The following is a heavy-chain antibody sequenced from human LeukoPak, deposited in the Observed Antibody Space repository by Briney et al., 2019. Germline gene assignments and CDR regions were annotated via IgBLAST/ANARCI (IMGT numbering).Heavy chain of an antibody. CDR2: INPNSGGT. CDR1: GYTFTGYY. V-gene: IGHV1-2*06. D-gene: IGHD2-15*01. Sequence: ASVKVSCKASGYTFTGYYMHWVRQAPGQGLEWMGRINPNSGGTNYAQKFQGRVTMTRDTSISTAYMELSRPRSDDTAVYYCARDIVVVVAANTFDYWGQGTLVTVSS. CDR3: ARDIVVVVAANTFDY. J-gene: IGHJ4*02.